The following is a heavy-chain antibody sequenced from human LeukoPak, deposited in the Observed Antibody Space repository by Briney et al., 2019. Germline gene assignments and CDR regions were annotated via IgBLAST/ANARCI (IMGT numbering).Heavy chain of an antibody. D-gene: IGHD3-16*01. CDR1: GFTFSSYW. CDR2: MNQDGSEK. V-gene: IGHV3-7*01. Sequence: GGSLRLSCAASGFTFSSYWMSWVRQAPGKGLEWVANMNQDGSEKYYVDSVKGRLTISRDNAKNSLYLQMNSLRAEDTAVYYCARGRLIPDYWGQGILVTVSS. CDR3: ARGRLIPDY. J-gene: IGHJ4*02.